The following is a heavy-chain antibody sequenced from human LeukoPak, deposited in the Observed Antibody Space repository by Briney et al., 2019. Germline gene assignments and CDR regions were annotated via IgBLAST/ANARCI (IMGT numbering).Heavy chain of an antibody. CDR2: IYPGDSDA. V-gene: IGHV5-51*01. J-gene: IGHJ2*01. D-gene: IGHD4-11*01. Sequence: GECLKISCKGSGYSFTNYWIGWVRQMPGKGLEWMGIIYPGDSDARYGPSFQGQVTISADKSISTAYLQWSSLKASDTAIYYCARRVYSNYWYFDLWGRGTLVTVSS. CDR3: ARRVYSNYWYFDL. CDR1: GYSFTNYW.